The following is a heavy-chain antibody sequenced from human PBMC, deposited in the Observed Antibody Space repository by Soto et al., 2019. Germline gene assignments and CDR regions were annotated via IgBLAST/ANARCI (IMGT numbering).Heavy chain of an antibody. J-gene: IGHJ4*02. V-gene: IGHV3-23*01. D-gene: IGHD2-2*01. Sequence: EVQLLDSGGGLVQPGGSLRLSCAASGFTFSNYAMSWVRQAPGKGLEWVSTISGNGGSTYYADSVKGRFTISRDNPKKMWFLQINRLRDDDTGVYYCAKRPASIITFDYWGQGTPVTVSS. CDR2: ISGNGGST. CDR3: AKRPASIITFDY. CDR1: GFTFSNYA.